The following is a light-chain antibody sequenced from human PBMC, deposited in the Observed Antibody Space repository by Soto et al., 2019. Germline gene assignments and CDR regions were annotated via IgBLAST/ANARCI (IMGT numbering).Light chain of an antibody. CDR1: SSDVGSYNY. Sequence: QSVLTQPASVSGPPGQSITISCTGTSSDVGSYNYVSWYQQHPGKAPKLMIYEVSDRPSGISSRFSGSKSGNTASLTISGLQTEDEADYYCSSYTSSSTLFGTGTKVTVL. J-gene: IGLJ1*01. CDR2: EVS. V-gene: IGLV2-14*01. CDR3: SSYTSSSTL.